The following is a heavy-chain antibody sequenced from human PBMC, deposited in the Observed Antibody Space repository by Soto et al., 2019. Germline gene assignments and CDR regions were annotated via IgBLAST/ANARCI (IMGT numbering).Heavy chain of an antibody. CDR3: PKVGGLSCGGDYYSTYYQN. J-gene: IGHJ1*01. CDR2: INPNSGAT. CDR1: GYTFTGYF. D-gene: IGHD2-21*02. Sequence: ASVKVSCKASGYTFTGYFIHWLRHAPGQGLEWMGRINPNSGATNYARKFQDRVTMTRDTSINTAYMELSRLRSDDTAIYYRPKVGGLSCGGDYYSTYYQNWGQGTLVTVSP. V-gene: IGHV1-2*06.